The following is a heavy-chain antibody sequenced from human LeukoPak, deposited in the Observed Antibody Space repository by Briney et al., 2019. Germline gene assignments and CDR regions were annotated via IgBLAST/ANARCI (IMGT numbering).Heavy chain of an antibody. CDR3: ARAFIGSGYYGY. D-gene: IGHD3-22*01. CDR1: GGSISSSSYY. Sequence: SETLSLTCTVSGGSISSSSYYWGWIRQPPGKGLEWIGSIYYSGSTYYNPSLKSRVTISVDTSKNQFSLKLSSVTAADTAVYYCARAFIGSGYYGYWGQGTLVTVSS. J-gene: IGHJ4*02. V-gene: IGHV4-39*07. CDR2: IYYSGST.